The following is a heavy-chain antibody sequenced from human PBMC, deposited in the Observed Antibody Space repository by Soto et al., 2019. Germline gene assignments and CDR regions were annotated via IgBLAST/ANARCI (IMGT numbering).Heavy chain of an antibody. CDR2: IIPIFGTA. V-gene: IGHV1-69*13. CDR1: GGTFSSYA. D-gene: IGHD5-12*01. J-gene: IGHJ2*01. Sequence: SVKVSCKASGGTFSSYAISWVRQAPGQGLEWMGGIIPIFGTANYAQKFQGRVTITADESTSTAYMELSSLRSEDTAVYYCATRDGYNYNWYFDLWGRGTLVTLSS. CDR3: ATRDGYNYNWYFDL.